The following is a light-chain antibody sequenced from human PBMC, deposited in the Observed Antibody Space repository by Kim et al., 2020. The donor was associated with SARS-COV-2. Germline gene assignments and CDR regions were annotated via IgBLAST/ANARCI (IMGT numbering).Light chain of an antibody. V-gene: IGKV3-15*01. Sequence: EIVLTQSPATLSVSPGERATLSCRASQSVSSNLAWYQQKPGQAPRLLIYRASTRATGIPARFSGSWSGTDFTLTISSLQSEDFEIYYCQQYNNWPPITFGRGTRLEIK. CDR1: QSVSSN. CDR2: RAS. J-gene: IGKJ5*01. CDR3: QQYNNWPPIT.